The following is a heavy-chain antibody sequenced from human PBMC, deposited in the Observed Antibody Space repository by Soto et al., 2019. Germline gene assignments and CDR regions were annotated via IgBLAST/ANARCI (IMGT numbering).Heavy chain of an antibody. Sequence: GGSLRLSCAASGFTFSSYAMSWVRQAPGKGLEWVSAISGSGGSTYYADSVKGRFTISRDNSKNTLYLQMNSLRAEDTAVYYCAKDPQYYYGSGSYSLFDYWGQGTLVTVSS. CDR1: GFTFSSYA. D-gene: IGHD3-10*01. V-gene: IGHV3-23*01. CDR2: ISGSGGST. CDR3: AKDPQYYYGSGSYSLFDY. J-gene: IGHJ4*02.